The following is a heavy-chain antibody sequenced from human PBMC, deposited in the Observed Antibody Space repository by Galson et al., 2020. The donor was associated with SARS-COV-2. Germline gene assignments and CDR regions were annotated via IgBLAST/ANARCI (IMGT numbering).Heavy chain of an antibody. Sequence: TGGSLRLSCAASGFTFSSYGMHWVRQAPGKGLEWVAVIWYDGSNKYNADSVKGRFTISRDNSKNTLYLQMNSLRAEDTAVYYCASQIAVAGYFDYWGQGTLVTVSS. J-gene: IGHJ4*02. CDR3: ASQIAVAGYFDY. V-gene: IGHV3-33*01. CDR2: IWYDGSNK. CDR1: GFTFSSYG. D-gene: IGHD6-19*01.